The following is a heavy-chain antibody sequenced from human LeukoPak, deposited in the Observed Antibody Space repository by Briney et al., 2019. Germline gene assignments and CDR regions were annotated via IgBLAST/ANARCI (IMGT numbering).Heavy chain of an antibody. J-gene: IGHJ4*02. CDR3: ARGSTMIVGQGFNY. V-gene: IGHV4-30-2*01. D-gene: IGHD3-22*01. CDR1: TASISSGCYS. Sequence: PSETLPLTCALYTASISSGCYSWGWLRQPPGKGLEWIGYIYHSGTTYYSPSLKSRVTISVDRSKNQFSLTLSSVTAAVTAVYYCARGSTMIVGQGFNYWGQGTLVTVSS. CDR2: IYHSGTT.